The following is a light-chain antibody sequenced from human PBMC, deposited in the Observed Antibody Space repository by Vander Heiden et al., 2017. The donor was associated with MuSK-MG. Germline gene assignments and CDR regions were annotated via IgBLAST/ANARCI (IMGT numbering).Light chain of an antibody. V-gene: IGKV1-5*03. Sequence: DIQMTQSPSTLSASVGDRVTITCRASQSISTWLAWYQQKPGKAPKLLIYKASSLGSGVPSRFSGSGSGTEFTLTISSLQPDDFATYYCQQDNYYLCTFGQGTKLEIK. CDR1: QSISTW. J-gene: IGKJ2*02. CDR2: KAS. CDR3: QQDNYYLCT.